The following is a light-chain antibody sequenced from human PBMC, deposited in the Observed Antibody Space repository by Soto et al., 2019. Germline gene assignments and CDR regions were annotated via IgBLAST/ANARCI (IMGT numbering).Light chain of an antibody. CDR1: QSVSSC. CDR3: QQYNYYSRT. V-gene: IGKV1-5*03. CDR2: RAA. J-gene: IGKJ1*01. Sequence: EIEMTQSPSTRSASLGERATITCRASQSVSSCLAWYQQKPGQAPKLLIYRAARWASGVPTRFSGSGSSTEFTLTISSLQPDDFATYYCQQYNYYSRTFGQGTKVDIK.